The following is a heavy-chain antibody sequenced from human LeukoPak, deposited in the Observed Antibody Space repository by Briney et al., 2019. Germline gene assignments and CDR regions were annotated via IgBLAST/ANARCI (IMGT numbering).Heavy chain of an antibody. V-gene: IGHV3-23*01. CDR1: GFPFSSYA. J-gene: IGHJ6*02. CDR2: ISGSGGST. CDR3: AKEGNYYYYGMDV. Sequence: GGSLRLSCAASGFPFSSYAMNWVRQAPGKGLEWVSAISGSGGSTYYADSVKGRFTISRDNSKNTLYLQMNSLRAEDTAVYYCAKEGNYYYYGMDVWGQGTTVTVSS.